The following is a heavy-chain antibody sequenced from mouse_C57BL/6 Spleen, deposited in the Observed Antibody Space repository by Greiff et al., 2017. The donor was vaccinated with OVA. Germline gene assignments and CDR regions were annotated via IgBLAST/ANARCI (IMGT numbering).Heavy chain of an antibody. V-gene: IGHV5-4*01. CDR3: ARDGDGYYNY. CDR1: GFTFSSYA. D-gene: IGHD2-3*01. Sequence: EVQLQESGGGLVKPGGSLKLSCAASGFTFSSYAMSWVRQTPEKRLEWVATISDGGSYTYYPDNVKGRFTISRDNAKNNLYLQMSHLKSEDTAMYYCARDGDGYYNYWGKGTTLTVSS. J-gene: IGHJ2*01. CDR2: ISDGGSYT.